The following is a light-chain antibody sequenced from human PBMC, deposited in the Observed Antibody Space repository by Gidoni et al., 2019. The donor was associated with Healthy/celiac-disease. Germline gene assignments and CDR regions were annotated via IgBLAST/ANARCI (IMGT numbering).Light chain of an antibody. V-gene: IGKV1-5*01. CDR1: QSISSW. Sequence: IQITQSPPTLSASVGDRVTITCRASQSISSWLAWYQQKPGKAPKLLIYDASSLESGVPSRFSGSGSGTEFTLTISSLQPDDFATYYCQQYNSYLYTFGQGTKLEIK. CDR3: QQYNSYLYT. CDR2: DAS. J-gene: IGKJ2*01.